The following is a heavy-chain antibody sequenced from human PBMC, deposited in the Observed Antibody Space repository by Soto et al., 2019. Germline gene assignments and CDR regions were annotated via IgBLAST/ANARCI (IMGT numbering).Heavy chain of an antibody. J-gene: IGHJ5*02. CDR3: ASQGQLVGSWFDP. D-gene: IGHD6-6*01. CDR1: GGTFSSYA. CDR2: IIPIFGTA. Sequence: SVKVSCKASGGTFSSYAISWLRQAPGQGLEWIGGIIPIFGTANYAQKFQGRVTITADESTSTAYMELSSLRSEDTAVYYCASQGQLVGSWFDPWGQGTLVTVYS. V-gene: IGHV1-69*01.